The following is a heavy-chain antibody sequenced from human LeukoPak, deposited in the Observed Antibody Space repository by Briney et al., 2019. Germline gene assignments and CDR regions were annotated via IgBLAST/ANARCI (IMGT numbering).Heavy chain of an antibody. CDR1: GFTFSSYC. J-gene: IGHJ4*02. CDR3: AMSHLTGYYNACDY. D-gene: IGHD3-9*01. Sequence: AGSLTLSCAASGFTFSSYCMSWVRQAPGKGLEWVGNIKQDGSEKYYVYSVKGRFTNSRDNAKNSLYLQMNSLRAGDTVGEYCAMSHLTGYYNACDYWGQGTLVTVSS. V-gene: IGHV3-7*03. CDR2: IKQDGSEK.